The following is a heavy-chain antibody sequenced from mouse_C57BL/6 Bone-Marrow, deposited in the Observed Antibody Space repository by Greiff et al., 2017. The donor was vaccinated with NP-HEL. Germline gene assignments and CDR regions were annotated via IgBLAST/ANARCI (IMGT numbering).Heavy chain of an antibody. V-gene: IGHV5-6*01. CDR2: ISSGGSYT. J-gene: IGHJ2*01. CDR1: GFTFSSYG. D-gene: IGHD2-5*01. CDR3: ARPYSNFFDY. Sequence: EVQLVESGGDLVKPGGSLKLSCAASGFTFSSYGMSWVRQTPDKRLEWVATISSGGSYTYYPDSVKGRFTISSDNAKNTLYLQMSSLKSEDTAMYYCARPYSNFFDYWGQGTTLTVSS.